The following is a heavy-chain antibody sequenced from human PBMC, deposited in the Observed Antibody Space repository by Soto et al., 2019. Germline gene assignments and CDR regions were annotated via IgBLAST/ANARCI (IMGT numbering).Heavy chain of an antibody. CDR3: ARVPDTAMVYDY. CDR1: GGTFSSYA. Sequence: SVKVSCKASGGTFSSYAISWVRQAPGQGLEWMGGIIPIFGTANYAQKFQGRVTITADESPSTAYMELSSLRSEDTAVYDCARVPDTAMVYDYWGQGTLVTVSS. J-gene: IGHJ4*02. D-gene: IGHD5-18*01. V-gene: IGHV1-69*13. CDR2: IIPIFGTA.